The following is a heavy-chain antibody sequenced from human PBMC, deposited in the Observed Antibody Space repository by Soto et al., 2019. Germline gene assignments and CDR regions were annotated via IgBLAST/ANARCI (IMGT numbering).Heavy chain of an antibody. D-gene: IGHD4-4*01. CDR3: ARSLTTSYYYYYGMDV. Sequence: QVQLQESGPGLVKPSQTLSLTCTVSGGSISSGGYYWSWIRQHPGKGLEWIGYIYYSGSTYYNPSLKSRVTISVGTSKNQFSLKLSSVTAADTAVYYCARSLTTSYYYYYGMDVWGQGTTVTVSS. CDR2: IYYSGST. CDR1: GGSISSGGYY. V-gene: IGHV4-31*03. J-gene: IGHJ6*02.